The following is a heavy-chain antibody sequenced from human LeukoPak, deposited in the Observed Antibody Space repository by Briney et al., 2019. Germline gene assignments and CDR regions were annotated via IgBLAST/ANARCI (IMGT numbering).Heavy chain of an antibody. V-gene: IGHV3-53*01. CDR2: IYSGGST. J-gene: IGHJ3*02. CDR3: ARVDRNDAFDI. D-gene: IGHD1-14*01. Sequence: GGSLRLSCAASGFTVSSNYMSWVRQAPGMGLEWVSVIYSGGSTYYADSVKGRFTISRDNSKNTLYLQMNSLRAEDTAVYYCARVDRNDAFDIWGQGTMVTVSS. CDR1: GFTVSSNY.